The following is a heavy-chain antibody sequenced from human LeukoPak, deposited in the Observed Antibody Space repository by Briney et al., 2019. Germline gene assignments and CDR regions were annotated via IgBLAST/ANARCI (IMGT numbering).Heavy chain of an antibody. CDR2: ISSSSSYI. CDR3: AKGVAAAGTGIWCAFDI. Sequence: PGGSLRLSCAASGFTFSSYSMNWVRQAPGKGLEWVSSISSSSSYIYYADSVKGRFTISRDNAKNSLYLQMNSLRAEDTAVYYCAKGVAAAGTGIWCAFDIWGQGTMVTVSS. D-gene: IGHD6-13*01. J-gene: IGHJ3*02. V-gene: IGHV3-21*01. CDR1: GFTFSSYS.